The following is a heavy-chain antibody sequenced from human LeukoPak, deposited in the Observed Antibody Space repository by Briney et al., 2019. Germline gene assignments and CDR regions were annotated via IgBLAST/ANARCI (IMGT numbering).Heavy chain of an antibody. V-gene: IGHV3-21*01. CDR2: ISSSRSYI. CDR3: ARGVHGSGSYFDY. Sequence: PGGSLTLSCAASGFTFSSYSMNWVRQAPAKGLEWVSSISSSRSYIYYADSPKGRCTISRDHAKNSLYLQMNSLRAEDTAVYYCARGVHGSGSYFDYWGQGTLVTVSS. J-gene: IGHJ4*02. D-gene: IGHD3-10*01. CDR1: GFTFSSYS.